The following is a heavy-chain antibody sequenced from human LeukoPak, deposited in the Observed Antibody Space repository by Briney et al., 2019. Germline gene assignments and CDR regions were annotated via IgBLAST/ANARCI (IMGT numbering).Heavy chain of an antibody. CDR1: GFTFSSYW. Sequence: GESLRLSCAASGFTFSSYWMHWVRQAPGKGLVWVSRIKSDGSSTSYADSVKGRFTISRDNSKNTVYLQMNSLRVEDTAMYYCGREKCSGGSCYSTVDYWGQGTLVTVSS. D-gene: IGHD2-15*01. CDR2: IKSDGSST. CDR3: GREKCSGGSCYSTVDY. J-gene: IGHJ4*02. V-gene: IGHV3-74*01.